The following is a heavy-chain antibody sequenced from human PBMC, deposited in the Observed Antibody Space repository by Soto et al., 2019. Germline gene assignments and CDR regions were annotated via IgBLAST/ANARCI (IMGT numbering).Heavy chain of an antibody. CDR1: GYSFTSYW. CDR3: ARHRYYDFWSGYYPYYYYGMDV. V-gene: IGHV5-10-1*01. CDR2: IDPSDSYT. Sequence: GESLKISCKGSGYSFTSYWISWVRQMPGKGLEWMGRIDPSDSYTNYSPSFQGHVTISADKSISTAYLQWSSLKASDTAMYYCARHRYYDFWSGYYPYYYYGMDVWGQGTTLTVSS. J-gene: IGHJ6*02. D-gene: IGHD3-3*01.